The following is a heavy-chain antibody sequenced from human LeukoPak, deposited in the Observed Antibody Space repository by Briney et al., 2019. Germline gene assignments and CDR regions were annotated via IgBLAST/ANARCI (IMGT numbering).Heavy chain of an antibody. D-gene: IGHD5-18*01. CDR1: GFTFSSYE. CDR2: ISSSGGTI. V-gene: IGHV3-48*03. CDR3: ARVTWDTALLTGAFDI. Sequence: GGSLRLSCAASGFTFSSYEMNWVRQAPGKGLKWVSYISSSGGTIYYADSVKGRFTISRDNAKNSLYLQMNSLRAEDTAVYYCARVTWDTALLTGAFDIWGRGTMVTVAS. J-gene: IGHJ3*02.